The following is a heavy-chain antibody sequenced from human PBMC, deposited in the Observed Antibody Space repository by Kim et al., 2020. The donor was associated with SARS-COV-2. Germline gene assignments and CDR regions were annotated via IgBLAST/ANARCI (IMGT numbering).Heavy chain of an antibody. V-gene: IGHV3-53*01. CDR2: IFSGGGT. Sequence: GGSLRLSCAASGFIVSNNQMNWVRQAPGKGPEWVSVIFSGGGTFYADPVKGRFTISRDNSKNTLSLQMNSLRVEDTAVYYCEGWDLLRAVDSWGQGTLVT. D-gene: IGHD1-26*01. CDR3: EGWDLLRAVDS. CDR1: GFIVSNNQ. J-gene: IGHJ4*02.